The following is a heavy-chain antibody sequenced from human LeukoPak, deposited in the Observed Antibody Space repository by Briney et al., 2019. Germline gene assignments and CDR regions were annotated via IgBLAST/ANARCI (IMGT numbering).Heavy chain of an antibody. D-gene: IGHD3/OR15-3a*01. V-gene: IGHV1-18*01. CDR1: GYTFTSYA. CDR2: ISPYNGNT. J-gene: IGHJ4*02. CDR3: ARHGLGLDYYFDY. Sequence: GASVKVSCKASGYTFTSYAMHWVRQAPGQGLEWLGWISPYNGNTKYAQKIQGRATMTTDTSTSTAYLELRSLRSDDTAVYYCARHGLGLDYYFDYWGQGTLVTVSS.